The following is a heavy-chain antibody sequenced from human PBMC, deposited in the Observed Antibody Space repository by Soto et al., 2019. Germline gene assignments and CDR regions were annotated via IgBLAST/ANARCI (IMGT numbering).Heavy chain of an antibody. CDR2: IKTKTEGETT. CDR3: ATDLPIAGGGEFDY. J-gene: IGHJ4*02. D-gene: IGHD2-21*01. Sequence: GGSLRLSCAASGFTFTSAWMSWVRQAPGKGLEWVGHIKTKTEGETTDYAAPVKGRFSISRDDSKNTQSLQMNGLKSEDAAVYYCATDLPIAGGGEFDYWGQGTLVTVSS. V-gene: IGHV3-15*01. CDR1: GFTFTSAW.